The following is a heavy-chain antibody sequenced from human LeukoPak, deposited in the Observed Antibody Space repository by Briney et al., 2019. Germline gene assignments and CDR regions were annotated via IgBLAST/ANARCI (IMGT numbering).Heavy chain of an antibody. Sequence: ASVRVSCKASGGTFSSYAISWVRQAPGQGLEWMGGIIPIFGTANYAQKFQGRVTITTDESTSTAYMELSSLRSEDTAVYYCARGGGRSWLQYYYYYYMDVWGKRTTVTVSS. V-gene: IGHV1-69*05. D-gene: IGHD5-24*01. J-gene: IGHJ6*03. CDR3: ARGGGRSWLQYYYYYYMDV. CDR1: GGTFSSYA. CDR2: IIPIFGTA.